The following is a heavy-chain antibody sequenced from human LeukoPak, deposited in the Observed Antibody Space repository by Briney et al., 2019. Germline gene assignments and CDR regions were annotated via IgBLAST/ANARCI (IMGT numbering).Heavy chain of an antibody. CDR3: AKDGNYYDSSGYLVSAFDI. Sequence: GGSLRLSCAASGFTFSSYAMSWVRQAPGKGLEWVSAISGSGGSTYYADSVKGRFTISRDNSKNTLYLQMNSLRAEDTAVYYCAKDGNYYDSSGYLVSAFDIWGQGTMVTVSS. D-gene: IGHD3-22*01. J-gene: IGHJ3*02. CDR2: ISGSGGST. V-gene: IGHV3-23*01. CDR1: GFTFSSYA.